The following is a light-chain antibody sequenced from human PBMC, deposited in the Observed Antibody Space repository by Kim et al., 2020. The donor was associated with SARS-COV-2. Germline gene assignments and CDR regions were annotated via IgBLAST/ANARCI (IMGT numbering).Light chain of an antibody. CDR1: QSISSW. CDR2: DVS. Sequence: SASVGDRVTITCRASQSISSWLAWYQQKAGKAPKLLIYDVSSLESGVPSRFSGRGSGTEFTLTISSLQPDDFATYYCQQYDSYWTFGQGTKVDIK. CDR3: QQYDSYWT. J-gene: IGKJ1*01. V-gene: IGKV1-5*01.